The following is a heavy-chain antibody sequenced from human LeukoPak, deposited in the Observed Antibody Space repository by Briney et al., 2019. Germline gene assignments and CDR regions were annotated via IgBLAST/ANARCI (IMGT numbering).Heavy chain of an antibody. Sequence: GGSLRLSCAASGFTFSSYSMNWVRQAPGKGLEWVSYITSSSSIIYYGDSVKGRFTVSRDNAENSLYLPMNSLRAEDTAVYYCARVGLWHYPVDSWGQGTLVTVSS. CDR3: ARVGLWHYPVDS. D-gene: IGHD1-7*01. V-gene: IGHV3-48*01. CDR1: GFTFSSYS. J-gene: IGHJ4*02. CDR2: ITSSSSII.